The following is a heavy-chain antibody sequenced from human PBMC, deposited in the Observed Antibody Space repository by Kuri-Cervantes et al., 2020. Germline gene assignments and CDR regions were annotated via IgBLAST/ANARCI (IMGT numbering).Heavy chain of an antibody. Sequence: GESLKISCAASGFTVSSNYMSWVRQAPGKGLEWVSVISGSGGSTYYADSVKGRSTISRDNSKNTLYLQMNSLRAEDTAVYYCAKDRLRWPSDFDYWGQGTLVTVSS. J-gene: IGHJ4*02. CDR3: AKDRLRWPSDFDY. CDR2: ISGSGGST. CDR1: GFTVSSNY. V-gene: IGHV3-23*01. D-gene: IGHD4-23*01.